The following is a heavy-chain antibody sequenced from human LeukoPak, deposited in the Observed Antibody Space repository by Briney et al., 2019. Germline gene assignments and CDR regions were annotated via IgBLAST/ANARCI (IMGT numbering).Heavy chain of an antibody. CDR3: ARGNVLRFLEWLLGSAFDI. Sequence: GGSLRLSCAASGFTVSSNYMSWVRQAPGKGLEWVSVIYSCGSTYYADSVKGRFTISRDNAKKSLYLQMNSLRAEDTAVYCCARGNVLRFLEWLLGSAFDIWGQGTMVTVSS. CDR1: GFTVSSNY. V-gene: IGHV3-66*01. D-gene: IGHD3-3*01. CDR2: IYSCGST. J-gene: IGHJ3*02.